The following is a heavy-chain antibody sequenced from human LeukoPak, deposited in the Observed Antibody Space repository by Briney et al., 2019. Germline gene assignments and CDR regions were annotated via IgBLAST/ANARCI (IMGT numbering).Heavy chain of an antibody. V-gene: IGHV4-59*01. Sequence: PSEALSLTCTVSGGSISVYSWTWIRQPPGQGLEWIGYFHNSRTTSYNPSLTGRVIISVDTAMDQISLKLNSVTAADTAVYYCARGHLGLSPWGQGTLVTVSS. CDR2: FHNSRTT. CDR1: GGSISVYS. CDR3: ARGHLGLSP. J-gene: IGHJ5*02. D-gene: IGHD3-10*01.